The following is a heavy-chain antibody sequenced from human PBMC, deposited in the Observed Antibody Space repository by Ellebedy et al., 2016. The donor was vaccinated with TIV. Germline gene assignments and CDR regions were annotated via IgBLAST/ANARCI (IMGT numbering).Heavy chain of an antibody. CDR3: AREDYKYGRGYFDS. CDR2: ISGSGGST. Sequence: PGGSLRLSCSGSGFTFSTYAMHWVRQAPGKGLEYVSAISGSGGSTYYADSVKGRFTISRDNSKSTLYLQMSSLRAEDTAVYYCAREDYKYGRGYFDSWGQGTLVTVSS. J-gene: IGHJ4*02. CDR1: GFTFSTYA. D-gene: IGHD4-11*01. V-gene: IGHV3-64*04.